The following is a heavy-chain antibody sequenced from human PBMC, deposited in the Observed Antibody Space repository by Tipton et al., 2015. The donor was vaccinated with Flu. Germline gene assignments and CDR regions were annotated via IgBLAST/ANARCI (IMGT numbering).Heavy chain of an antibody. J-gene: IGHJ4*02. D-gene: IGHD5/OR15-5a*01. CDR2: INHTGNT. CDR3: ARGDVSANAYLDS. CDR1: GGSFNGYY. V-gene: IGHV4-34*01. Sequence: GLVKPSETLSLTCAVYGGSFNGYYWTWIRQPPGKGLEWIGEINHTGNTNYNPSLKSRVTMSVDTSKNQFSLKVTSLTAADTAVYYCARGDVSANAYLDSWGRRTLVTVSS.